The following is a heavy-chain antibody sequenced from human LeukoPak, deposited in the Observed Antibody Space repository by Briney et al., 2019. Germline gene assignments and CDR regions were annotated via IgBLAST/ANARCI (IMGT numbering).Heavy chain of an antibody. CDR3: ARRGDLSWFGALRH. CDR1: GSTFSNYW. V-gene: IGHV3-7*01. CDR2: IKQDGSET. Sequence: PGGSLRLSCLFSGSTFSNYWLDWVRQAPGKGLEWVAFIKQDGSETYYVDSVKGRFTISRDNAKNSLYLQMNSLRSEDTAVYYCARRGDLSWFGALRHWSQGTRVTVSS. J-gene: IGHJ4*02. D-gene: IGHD3-16*02.